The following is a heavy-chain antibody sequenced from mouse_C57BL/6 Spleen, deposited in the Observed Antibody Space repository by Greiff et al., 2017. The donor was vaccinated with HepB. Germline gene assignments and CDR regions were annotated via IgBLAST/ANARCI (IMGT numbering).Heavy chain of an antibody. J-gene: IGHJ3*01. CDR1: GYAFSSYW. CDR3: AREDYGSREFAY. D-gene: IGHD1-1*01. V-gene: IGHV1-80*01. Sequence: QVHVKQSGAELVKPGASVKISCKASGYAFSSYWMNWVKQRPGKGLEWIGQIYPGDGDTNYNGKFKGKATLTADKSSSTAYMQLSSLTSEDSAVYFCAREDYGSREFAYWGQGTLVTVSA. CDR2: IYPGDGDT.